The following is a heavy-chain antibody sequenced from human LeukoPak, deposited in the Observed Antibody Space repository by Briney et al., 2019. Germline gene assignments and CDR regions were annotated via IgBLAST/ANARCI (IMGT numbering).Heavy chain of an antibody. J-gene: IGHJ4*02. V-gene: IGHV4-59*01. D-gene: IGHD5-24*01. CDR1: GGSISSYY. Sequence: PSETLSLTCTVSGGSISSYYWSWIRQPPGKGLEWIGYIYYSGSTNYNPSLKSRATISVDTSKNQFSLKLSSVTAADTAVYYCARGRSRRDGYNYYFDYWGQGTLVTVSS. CDR3: ARGRSRRDGYNYYFDY. CDR2: IYYSGST.